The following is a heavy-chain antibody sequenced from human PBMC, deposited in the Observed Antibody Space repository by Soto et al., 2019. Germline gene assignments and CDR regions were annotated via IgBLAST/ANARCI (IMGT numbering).Heavy chain of an antibody. Sequence: SETLSLTCTVSGGSVSSGSDYWSWIRQPPGKGLEWIGYIYYSGSTNYNPSLKSRVTISVDTSKNQFSLKLSSVTAADTAVYYCAILVDSSGSCYFDYWGQGTLVTVSS. D-gene: IGHD3-22*01. CDR3: AILVDSSGSCYFDY. CDR2: IYYSGST. V-gene: IGHV4-61*01. J-gene: IGHJ4*02. CDR1: GGSVSSGSDY.